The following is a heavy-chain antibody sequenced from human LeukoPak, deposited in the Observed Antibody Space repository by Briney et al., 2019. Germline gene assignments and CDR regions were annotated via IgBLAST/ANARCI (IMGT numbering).Heavy chain of an antibody. V-gene: IGHV4-34*01. D-gene: IGHD6-13*01. CDR3: ARLGSSWPHYYPDY. Sequence: PSETLSLTCAVYGGSFSGYYWSWIRQPPGKGLEWIGEINHSGSTYYTPSLKSRVTISVDTSKNQFSLKLTSVTAADTAVYYCARLGSSWPHYYPDYWGQGTLVTVSS. J-gene: IGHJ4*02. CDR2: INHSGST. CDR1: GGSFSGYY.